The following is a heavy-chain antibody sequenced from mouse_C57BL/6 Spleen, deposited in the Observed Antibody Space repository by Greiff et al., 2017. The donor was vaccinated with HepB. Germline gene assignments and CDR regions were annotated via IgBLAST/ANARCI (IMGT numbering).Heavy chain of an antibody. Sequence: EVQLQQSGPGLVKPSQSLSLTCSVTGYSITSGYYWNWIRQFPGNKLEWMGYISYDGSNNYNPSLKNRISITRDTSKNQFFLKLNSVTTEDTATYYCASGIYYDYDYWYFDVWGTGTTVTVSS. J-gene: IGHJ1*03. CDR1: GYSITSGYY. V-gene: IGHV3-6*01. CDR3: ASGIYYDYDYWYFDV. CDR2: ISYDGSN. D-gene: IGHD2-4*01.